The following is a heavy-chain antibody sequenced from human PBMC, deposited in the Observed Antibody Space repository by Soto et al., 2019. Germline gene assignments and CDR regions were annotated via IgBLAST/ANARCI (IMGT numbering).Heavy chain of an antibody. CDR1: GGSISSSSYY. CDR3: ARSPNIWFGELLYFDY. Sequence: QLQLQESGPGLVKPSETLSLTCTVSGGSISSSSYYWGWIRQPPGKGLEWIGSIYYSGSTYYNPSLKSRVTRSVDTSKNQFSLKLSSVTAADTAVYYCARSPNIWFGELLYFDYWGQGTLVTVSS. J-gene: IGHJ4*02. CDR2: IYYSGST. D-gene: IGHD3-10*01. V-gene: IGHV4-39*01.